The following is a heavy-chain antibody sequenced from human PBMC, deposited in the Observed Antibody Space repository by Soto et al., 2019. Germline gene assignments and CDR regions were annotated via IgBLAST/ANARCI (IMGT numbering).Heavy chain of an antibody. V-gene: IGHV1-69*06. Sequence: QVQLVQSGAEVKKPGSSVKVSCKASGGTFSSYAISWVRQAPGQGLEWMGGIIPIFGTANYAQKFQGRVTITADKSTSTAYMELSSLRSEDTAVYYCAKGPCSSTSCYREGMDVWGQGTTVTVSS. CDR3: AKGPCSSTSCYREGMDV. CDR1: GGTFSSYA. J-gene: IGHJ6*02. D-gene: IGHD2-2*01. CDR2: IIPIFGTA.